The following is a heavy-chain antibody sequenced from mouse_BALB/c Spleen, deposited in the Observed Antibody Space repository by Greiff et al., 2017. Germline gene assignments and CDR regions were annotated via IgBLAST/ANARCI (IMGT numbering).Heavy chain of an antibody. CDR3: ARGRYYDYDGGGWFAY. V-gene: IGHV5-6-5*01. CDR2: ISSGGST. Sequence: EVQGVESGGGLVKPGGSLKLSCAASGFTFSSYAMSWVRQTPEKRLEWVASISSGGSTYYPDSVKGRFTISRDNARNILYLQMSSLRSEDTAMYYCARGRYYDYDGGGWFAYWGQGTLVTVSA. J-gene: IGHJ3*01. D-gene: IGHD2-4*01. CDR1: GFTFSSYA.